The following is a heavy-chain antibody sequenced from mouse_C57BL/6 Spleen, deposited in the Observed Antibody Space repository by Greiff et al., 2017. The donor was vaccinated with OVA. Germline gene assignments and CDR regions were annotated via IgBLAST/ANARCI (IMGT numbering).Heavy chain of an antibody. Sequence: QVQLQQSGPELVKPGASVKISCKASGYAFSSSWMNWVKQRPGKGLEWIGRIYPGDGDTNYNGKFKGKATLTADKSSSTAYMQLSSLTSEDSAVYFCAREYWDVAHWYFDVWGTGTTVTVSS. CDR1: GYAFSSSW. CDR3: AREYWDVAHWYFDV. CDR2: IYPGDGDT. J-gene: IGHJ1*03. V-gene: IGHV1-82*01. D-gene: IGHD4-1*01.